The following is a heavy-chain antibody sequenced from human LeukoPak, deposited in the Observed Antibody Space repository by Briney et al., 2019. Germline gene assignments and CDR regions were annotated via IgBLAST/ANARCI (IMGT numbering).Heavy chain of an antibody. J-gene: IGHJ4*02. V-gene: IGHV3-23*01. CDR2: ISGSGGST. CDR1: GFTFSSYA. Sequence: GGSLRLSCAASGFTFSSYAMSWVRQAPGKGLEWVSAISGSGGSTYYADSVKGRFTISRDNSKNTLYLQMNSLRAEDTAVYYCAKVRADYDYVRGSSDYWGQGTLVTVSS. CDR3: AKVRADYDYVRGSSDY. D-gene: IGHD3-16*01.